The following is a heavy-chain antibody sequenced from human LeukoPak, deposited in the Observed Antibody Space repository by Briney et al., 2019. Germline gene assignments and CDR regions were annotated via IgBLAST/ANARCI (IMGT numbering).Heavy chain of an antibody. CDR3: ATDCSSTSCYGNLNDY. J-gene: IGHJ4*02. Sequence: ASVKVSCKASGCTFTNYGITWVREAPGQGLEWMGWISGYNGNTNYAQKLQGRVTMTTDTSTSTAYMELRSLRSDDTAVYYCATDCSSTSCYGNLNDYWGQGTLVTVSS. V-gene: IGHV1-18*01. CDR2: ISGYNGNT. CDR1: GCTFTNYG. D-gene: IGHD2-2*01.